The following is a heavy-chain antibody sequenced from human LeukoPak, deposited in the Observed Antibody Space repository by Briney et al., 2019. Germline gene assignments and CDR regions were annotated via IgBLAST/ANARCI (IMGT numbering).Heavy chain of an antibody. CDR2: IKEDGSDK. J-gene: IGHJ4*02. CDR1: GFSFSSYW. D-gene: IGHD1-26*01. Sequence: PGGSLRLSCAASGFSFSSYWMAWVRQAPGKGLEWVANIKEDGSDKNYVESMKGRFTISRDNAKNSVYLQMNSLRGEDTAVYYCAKDISSSYYTYYFDYWGQGTLVTVSS. CDR3: AKDISSSYYTYYFDY. V-gene: IGHV3-7*01.